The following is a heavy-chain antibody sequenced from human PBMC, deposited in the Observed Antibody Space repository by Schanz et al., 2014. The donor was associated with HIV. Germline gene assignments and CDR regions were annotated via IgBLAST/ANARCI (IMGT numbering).Heavy chain of an antibody. V-gene: IGHV3-21*02. Sequence: EVQLLEFGGGLVRPGESLRLSCLASGFTFNNYAMSWVRQAPGKGLEWVSSISSTTTFLHYSDSLKGRFTISRDNANNSLSLQMNSLRAEATDVYYCARGGLRWHPEWLDYWGQGTLVTVSS. CDR3: ARGGLRWHPEWLDY. CDR2: ISSTTTFL. D-gene: IGHD4-17*01. J-gene: IGHJ4*02. CDR1: GFTFNNYA.